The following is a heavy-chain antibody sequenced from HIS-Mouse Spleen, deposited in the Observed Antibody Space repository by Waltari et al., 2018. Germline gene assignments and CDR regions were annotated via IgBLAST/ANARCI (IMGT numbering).Heavy chain of an antibody. CDR1: GGSFSAHY. CDR2: INHSGST. CDR3: ARAPPLPGY. J-gene: IGHJ4*02. Sequence: QVQLQQWGAGLLKPSETLSLTCAVYGGSFSAHYWSWIRQPPGKGLAWIGEINHSGSTNYNPSLKSRVTISVDTSKNQFSLKLSSVTAADTAVYYCARAPPLPGYWGQGTLVTVSS. V-gene: IGHV4-34*01.